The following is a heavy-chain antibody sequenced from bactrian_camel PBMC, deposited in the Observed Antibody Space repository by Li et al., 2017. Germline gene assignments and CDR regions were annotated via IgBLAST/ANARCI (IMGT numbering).Heavy chain of an antibody. Sequence: HVQLVESGGGSVKTGESLKLSRVLSGSTQSARWMGWFRQAPGLEREGVAVIASDGSTDYADSVKGRFTISKDNDKTTLSLRMNNLKPEDTAVYYCAATVSIWGPGGFECLQEYHYWGQGTQVTVS. CDR3: AATVSIWGPGGFECLQEYHY. J-gene: IGHJ4*01. D-gene: IGHD3*01. CDR1: GSTQSARW. CDR2: IASDGST. V-gene: IGHV3S53*01.